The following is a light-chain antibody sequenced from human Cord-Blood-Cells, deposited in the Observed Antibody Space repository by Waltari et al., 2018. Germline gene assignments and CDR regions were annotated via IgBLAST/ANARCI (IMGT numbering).Light chain of an antibody. CDR1: SSDVGGYNY. CDR3: SSYTSSSTLEV. CDR2: DVS. J-gene: IGLJ3*02. V-gene: IGLV2-14*01. Sequence: QSALTQPASVSGSPGQSITISCTGTSSDVGGYNYVSWYQQHPGKAPKIMIYDVSNRPSGVANRFSGSKSGNTASLTISGLRAEEEADYYCSSYTSSSTLEVFGGGTKLTVL.